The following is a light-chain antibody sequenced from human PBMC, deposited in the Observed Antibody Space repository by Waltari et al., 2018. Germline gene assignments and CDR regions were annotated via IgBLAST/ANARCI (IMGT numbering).Light chain of an antibody. J-gene: IGKJ2*01. CDR3: MQSLQTSYT. V-gene: IGKV2-28*01. CDR1: QSLLHRNGYNY. Sequence: DIVMTQSPLSLPVPPGEPASIPCRSSQSLLHRNGYNYLDWYLQKPGKSQQLLIYLGSTRASGVPDRFSGSGSGTDVTLKVSRVEAEDVGVYYCMQSLQTSYTFGQGTKLEIK. CDR2: LGS.